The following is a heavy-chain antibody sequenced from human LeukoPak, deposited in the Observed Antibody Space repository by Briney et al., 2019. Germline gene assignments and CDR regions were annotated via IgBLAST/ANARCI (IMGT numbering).Heavy chain of an antibody. D-gene: IGHD4/OR15-4a*01. CDR1: GFSLSTTGVG. J-gene: IGHJ5*02. Sequence: SGPTLVKPPQTLTLTCTFSGFSLSTTGVGVGWIRQPPGKALEWLALIYWDADKRYSPSLKSRLTITKDTSKNHVVLTMTNMDPVDTATYYCAHFIDYRGCFDPWGQGTLVTVSS. CDR2: IYWDADK. CDR3: AHFIDYRGCFDP. V-gene: IGHV2-5*02.